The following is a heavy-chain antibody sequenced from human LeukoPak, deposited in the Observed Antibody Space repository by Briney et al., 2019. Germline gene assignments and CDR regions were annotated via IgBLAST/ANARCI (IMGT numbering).Heavy chain of an antibody. J-gene: IGHJ6*02. Sequence: GESLKISCKGSGYSFTSYWFGWVRQMPGKGLEWMGLIYPGDSDPRYSPSFQGQVTISADKSISTAYLQWSSLKASETAMYYCARLLGVATVPNAYYYGMDVWGQGTTVTVSS. CDR2: IYPGDSDP. CDR3: ARLLGVATVPNAYYYGMDV. V-gene: IGHV5-51*01. CDR1: GYSFTSYW. D-gene: IGHD5-12*01.